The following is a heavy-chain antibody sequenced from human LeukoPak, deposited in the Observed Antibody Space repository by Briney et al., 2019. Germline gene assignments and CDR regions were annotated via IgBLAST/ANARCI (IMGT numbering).Heavy chain of an antibody. V-gene: IGHV4-4*07. CDR3: ARDISGWYFGLDRNWYFDL. J-gene: IGHJ2*01. D-gene: IGHD6-19*01. Sequence: SETLSLTCIVSGGSISSYYWSWIRQPAGKGLEWIGRIYTSGSTNYNPSLKSRVIMSVDTSKNQFSLKLSSVTAADTAVYYCARDISGWYFGLDRNWYFDLWGRGTLVTVSS. CDR2: IYTSGST. CDR1: GGSISSYY.